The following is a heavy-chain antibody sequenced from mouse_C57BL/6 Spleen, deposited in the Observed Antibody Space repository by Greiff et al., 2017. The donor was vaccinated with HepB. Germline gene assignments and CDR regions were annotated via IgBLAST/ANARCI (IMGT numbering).Heavy chain of an antibody. CDR1: GYTFTSYW. V-gene: IGHV1-69*01. CDR2: IDPSDSYT. Sequence: QVQLQQPGAELVMPGASVKLSCKASGYTFTSYWMHWVKQRPGKGLEWIGEIDPSDSYTNYNQKFKGKSTLTVDKSSSTAYMPLSSLTSEDSAVYYCARSDRAMDYWGQGTSVTVSS. CDR3: ARSDRAMDY. J-gene: IGHJ4*01.